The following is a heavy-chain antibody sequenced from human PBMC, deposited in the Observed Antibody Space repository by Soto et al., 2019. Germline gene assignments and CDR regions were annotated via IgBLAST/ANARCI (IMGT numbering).Heavy chain of an antibody. CDR2: ISSSGNAI. D-gene: IGHD6-25*01. CDR3: ARRRKATSAAWFDH. V-gene: IGHV3-11*01. Sequence: QVQLVESGGGLVKPGGSLRLSCAAAGFTFSDYYMIWIRQAPGKGLEWVSYISSSGNAIYYADSVKGRFTISRDNAKNALYLQMNSLRAEDTAGYYCARRRKATSAAWFDHWGQGTLVTVSS. CDR1: GFTFSDYY. J-gene: IGHJ5*02.